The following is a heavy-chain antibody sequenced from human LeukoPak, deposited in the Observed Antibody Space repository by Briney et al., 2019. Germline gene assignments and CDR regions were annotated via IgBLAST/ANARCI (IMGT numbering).Heavy chain of an antibody. J-gene: IGHJ1*01. Sequence: GGSLRLSCAASGFTFDDYAMHWVRQAPGKGLEWVSGISWNSGSIGYADSVKGRFTISRDNAKNSLYLQMNSLRAEDTALYYCAKGCSSSWYYRYFQHWGQGTLVTVSS. CDR2: ISWNSGSI. CDR1: GFTFDDYA. CDR3: AKGCSSSWYYRYFQH. V-gene: IGHV3-9*01. D-gene: IGHD6-13*01.